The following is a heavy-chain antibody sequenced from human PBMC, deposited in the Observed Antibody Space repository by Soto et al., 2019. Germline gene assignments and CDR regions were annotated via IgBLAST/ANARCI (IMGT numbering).Heavy chain of an antibody. D-gene: IGHD2-2*01. CDR1: GFTFSRFA. V-gene: IGHV3-30-3*01. Sequence: VRLVESGGGVVQPGRSLRLSCAASGFTFSRFALHWVRQAPGKGLEWVALVSYDGNNKFYADSVKGRFTISRDNSKKTLHLQMNGLRPEDTAVYYCATPTSSPYLAYWGQGTLVTVSS. J-gene: IGHJ4*02. CDR2: VSYDGNNK. CDR3: ATPTSSPYLAY.